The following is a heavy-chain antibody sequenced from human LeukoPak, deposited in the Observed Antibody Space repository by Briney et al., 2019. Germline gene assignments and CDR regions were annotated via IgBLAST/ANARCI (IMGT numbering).Heavy chain of an antibody. CDR3: ARDTNGWGFFDY. D-gene: IGHD6-19*01. Sequence: GGSLRLSCAASGFTFNTYTMNWVRQTPGNGLEWVSSISSTSTYIYYAASVEGRFTISRDNAKNSLYLQMNSLRAEDTAVYYCARDTNGWGFFDYWGQGTLVTVSS. V-gene: IGHV3-21*01. CDR2: ISSTSTYI. J-gene: IGHJ4*02. CDR1: GFTFNTYT.